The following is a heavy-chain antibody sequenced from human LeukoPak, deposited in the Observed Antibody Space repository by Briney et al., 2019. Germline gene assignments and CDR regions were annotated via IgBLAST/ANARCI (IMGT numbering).Heavy chain of an antibody. CDR3: ARGIWLGXEXLDY. D-gene: IGHD6-19*01. V-gene: IGHV1-2*02. Sequence: ASVKVSCKASGYTFTGYYMHSVRQAPGQGLEWMGWINPNSGGTNYAQKFQGRVTITRDTSISAAYMELSSLRSDDTALYYCARGIWLGXEXLDYWGXGXLXXVX. J-gene: IGHJ4*01. CDR2: INPNSGGT. CDR1: GYTFTGYY.